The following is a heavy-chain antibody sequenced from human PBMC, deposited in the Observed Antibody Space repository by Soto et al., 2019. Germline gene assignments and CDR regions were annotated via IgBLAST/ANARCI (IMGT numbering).Heavy chain of an antibody. J-gene: IGHJ3*02. V-gene: IGHV3-23*01. CDR3: ARDEASSWSYAFDI. D-gene: IGHD6-13*01. Sequence: GGSLRLSCAASGFTFSSYAMSWVRQAPGKGLEWVSAISGSGGSTYYADSVKGRFTISRDNSTSTAYMELRSLRSDDTAVYYCARDEASSWSYAFDIWGQGTMVTVSS. CDR2: ISGSGGST. CDR1: GFTFSSYA.